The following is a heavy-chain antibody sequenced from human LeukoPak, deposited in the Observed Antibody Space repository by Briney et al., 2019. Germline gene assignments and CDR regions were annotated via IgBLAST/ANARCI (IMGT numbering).Heavy chain of an antibody. J-gene: IGHJ6*02. CDR2: ISAYNGGT. D-gene: IGHD3-10*01. CDR3: ARDQLRYYGSNNYYSDMDF. V-gene: IGHV1-18*01. Sequence: GASVKVPCKASGYTFTSYAIAWVRQAPGQGLEWMGWISAYNGGTNYAQKFRGRVTMTTDTSTNTGYMELRSLRSDDTAVYFCARDQLRYYGSNNYYSDMDFWGQGTTVTVSS. CDR1: GYTFTSYA.